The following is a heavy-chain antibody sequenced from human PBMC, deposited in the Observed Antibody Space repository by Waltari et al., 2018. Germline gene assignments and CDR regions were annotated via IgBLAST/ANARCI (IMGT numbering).Heavy chain of an antibody. V-gene: IGHV3-23*01. CDR2: ISGSDGGT. CDR3: AKGLSRFWYDAGYFDY. J-gene: IGHJ4*02. CDR1: GFTFGDYA. Sequence: EVQLLESGGGLVQPGGSLRLSCAASGFTFGDYAMRWVRRAPGKGLEWVSGISGSDGGTYYIDSVQGRFTISRDNSKSTLYLQVNGLRADDAAVYYCAKGLSRFWYDAGYFDYWGQGTLVTVSS. D-gene: IGHD6-13*01.